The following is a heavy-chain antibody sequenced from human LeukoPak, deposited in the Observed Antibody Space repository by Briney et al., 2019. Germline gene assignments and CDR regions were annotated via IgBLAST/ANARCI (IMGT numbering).Heavy chain of an antibody. D-gene: IGHD3-10*01. CDR3: ARAAYYYGSWSYSDI. Sequence: SETLSLTCTVSGGSISSYYWSWIRQPPGKGLEWIGYIYYSGSTNYNPSLKSRVTISVDTSKNQFSLKLSSVTAADTAVYYCARAAYYYGSWSYSDIWGQGTMVTVSS. CDR2: IYYSGST. V-gene: IGHV4-59*01. CDR1: GGSISSYY. J-gene: IGHJ3*02.